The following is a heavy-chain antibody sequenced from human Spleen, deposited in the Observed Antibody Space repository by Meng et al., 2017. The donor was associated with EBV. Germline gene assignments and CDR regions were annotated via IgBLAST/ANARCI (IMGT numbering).Heavy chain of an antibody. CDR2: VNPSGGRP. CDR1: GYTFINFY. V-gene: IGHV1-46*01. J-gene: IGHJ4*02. CDR3: AGGHTPLEY. D-gene: IGHD5-24*01. Sequence: VQVVMSGAEVNKMRASVKISCNASGYTFINFYNPLVRQAAGQGLEWRGIVNPSGGRPRYAQRFQGRVTMTSDTSTSTIYMELSSLRSEDTAIYYCAGGHTPLEYWGQGTLVTVSS.